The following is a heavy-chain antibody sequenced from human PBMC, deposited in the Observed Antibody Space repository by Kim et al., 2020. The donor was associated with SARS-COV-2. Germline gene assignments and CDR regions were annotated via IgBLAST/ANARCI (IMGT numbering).Heavy chain of an antibody. J-gene: IGHJ3*02. CDR3: AASMVRGAPVAFDI. CDR1: GFTFTSSA. Sequence: SVKVSCKASGFTFTSSAVQWVRQARGQRLEWIGWIVVGSGNTNYAQKFQERVTITRDMSTSTAYMELSSLRSEDTAVYYCAASMVRGAPVAFDIWGQGTMVTVSS. V-gene: IGHV1-58*01. CDR2: IVVGSGNT. D-gene: IGHD3-10*01.